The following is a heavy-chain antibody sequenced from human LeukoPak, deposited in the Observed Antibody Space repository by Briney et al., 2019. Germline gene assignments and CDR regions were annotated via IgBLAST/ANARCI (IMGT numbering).Heavy chain of an antibody. CDR1: GGSISGYY. J-gene: IGHJ4*02. Sequence: SEALSLTCTVSGGSISGYYWSWIRQPPGKGLEWLGYIYYSGSTNYNPSLKSRLTISVDTSKNQFSLKLGSVTAADTAVYYCVRRQEQLAYDYWGQGTLVTVSS. V-gene: IGHV4-59*08. D-gene: IGHD6-13*01. CDR3: VRRQEQLAYDY. CDR2: IYYSGST.